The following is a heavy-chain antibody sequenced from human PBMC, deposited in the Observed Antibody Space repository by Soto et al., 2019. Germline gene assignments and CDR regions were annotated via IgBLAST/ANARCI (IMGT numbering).Heavy chain of an antibody. V-gene: IGHV1-18*04. CDR1: GYTFTSYG. Sequence: ASVKVSCTASGYTFTSYGISWVRQAPVQGLEWMGWISAYNGNTNYAQKLQGRVTMTTDTSTSTAYMELRSLRSDDTAVYDCARDWRYCSSTSCDSNWFAPWGQGTLVTVSS. CDR3: ARDWRYCSSTSCDSNWFAP. D-gene: IGHD2-2*02. CDR2: ISAYNGNT. J-gene: IGHJ5*02.